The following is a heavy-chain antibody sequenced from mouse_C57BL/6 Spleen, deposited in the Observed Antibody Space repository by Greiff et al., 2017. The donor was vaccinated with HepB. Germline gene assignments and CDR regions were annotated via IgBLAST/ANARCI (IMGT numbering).Heavy chain of an antibody. J-gene: IGHJ3*01. Sequence: EVKLMESGGGLVKPGGSLKLSCAASGFTFSSYAMSWVHQTPEKRLEWVATISDGGGYTYYPDNVKGRFTISRDNAKNNLYLQMSNLKSEDTAMYYCAREDSDYAWFAYWGQGTLVTVSA. CDR2: ISDGGGYT. CDR3: AREDSDYAWFAY. D-gene: IGHD2-4*01. V-gene: IGHV5-4*01. CDR1: GFTFSSYA.